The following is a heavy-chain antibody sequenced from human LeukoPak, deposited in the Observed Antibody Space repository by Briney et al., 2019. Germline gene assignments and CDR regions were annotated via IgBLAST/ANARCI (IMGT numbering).Heavy chain of an antibody. V-gene: IGHV3-53*01. CDR1: GFTVSSNH. Sequence: PGGSLRLSCAASGFTVSSNHMSWVRQAPGKGLEWVSVIYSGGSTYYADSVKGRFTISRDNSKNTLYLQMNSLRAEDTAVYYCAKGGYSYGSEFDYWGQGTLVTVSS. CDR2: IYSGGST. J-gene: IGHJ4*02. D-gene: IGHD5-18*01. CDR3: AKGGYSYGSEFDY.